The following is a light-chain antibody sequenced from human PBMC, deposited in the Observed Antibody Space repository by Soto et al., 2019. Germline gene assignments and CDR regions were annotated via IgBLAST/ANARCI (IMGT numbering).Light chain of an antibody. CDR2: GAT. V-gene: IGKV3-15*01. Sequence: EKVMTQSPVTLSVSPGERATLSCRASQSVRSNLAWYQQKPGQAPRLLIYGATTRATGIPARFSGSGSGTEFTLTNSSLQSEDFAVYYCQQYNDWWTFGQGTKVDIK. J-gene: IGKJ1*01. CDR1: QSVRSN. CDR3: QQYNDWWT.